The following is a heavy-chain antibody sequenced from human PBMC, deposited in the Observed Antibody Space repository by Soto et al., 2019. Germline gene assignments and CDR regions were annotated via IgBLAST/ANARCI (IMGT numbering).Heavy chain of an antibody. J-gene: IGHJ4*02. CDR3: AKGSEFNHSHPLLFDF. D-gene: IGHD1-26*01. CDR1: GLTFSSYA. Sequence: GGSLRLSCAASGLTFSSYAMSWVRQAPGRGLEWVSIISGNGGSTYYAASAKGRFTIYRDNTKNTLYLQIASLTAEDTAVYTFAKGSEFNHSHPLLFDFWGQGALVPVSS. CDR2: ISGNGGST. V-gene: IGHV3-23*01.